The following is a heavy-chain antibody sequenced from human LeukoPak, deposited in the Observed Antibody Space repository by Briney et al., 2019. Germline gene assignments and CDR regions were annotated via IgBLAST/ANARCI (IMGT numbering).Heavy chain of an antibody. CDR3: ARGRERTLDY. V-gene: IGHV3-74*03. Sequence: PGGSLRLSCAASGFSFSNYWMHWVRLAPGKGLVWVSRISRDGSSTMYADSVKGRFTISRDNAKSSLYLQMDNLRAEDTAVYYCARGRERTLDYWGQGALVTVSS. CDR2: ISRDGSST. J-gene: IGHJ4*02. D-gene: IGHD3/OR15-3a*01. CDR1: GFSFSNYW.